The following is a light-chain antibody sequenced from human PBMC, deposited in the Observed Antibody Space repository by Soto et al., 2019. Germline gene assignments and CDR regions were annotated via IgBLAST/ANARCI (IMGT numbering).Light chain of an antibody. CDR1: SSDVGGYNH. Sequence: QSALTQPPSASGSPGQSVTIACSGTSSDVGGYNHVSWYQQHPGKAPKLMIFEVSKRPSGVPDRFSGSKSGNTAALTVSGLQAEDEADYYCSSYAGSSNLVFGGGTQLTVL. CDR3: SSYAGSSNLV. J-gene: IGLJ3*02. V-gene: IGLV2-8*01. CDR2: EVS.